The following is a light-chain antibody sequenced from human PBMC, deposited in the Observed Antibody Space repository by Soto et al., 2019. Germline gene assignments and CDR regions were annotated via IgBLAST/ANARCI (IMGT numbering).Light chain of an antibody. CDR3: QQYETFSGT. V-gene: IGKV1-5*01. CDR2: DAS. J-gene: IGKJ1*01. Sequence: DIQMTQSPSSLSASVGDGVTITCRASQSISSYVSWYQQKPGKAPKLLIYDASALPRGVPSRFSGSGSGTKFTLTIASLQPDDFATYYCQQYETFSGTFGPGPRWIS. CDR1: QSISSY.